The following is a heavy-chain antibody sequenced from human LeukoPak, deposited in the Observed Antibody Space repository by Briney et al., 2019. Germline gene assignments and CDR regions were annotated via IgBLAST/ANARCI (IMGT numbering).Heavy chain of an antibody. Sequence: SETLSLTCVVSGYSLSSGYHWGWIRQPTGKGLEWICSLSHSGSTYYNPTLKSRVTISVDTSKNQFSVKLSSVTAADTAVYYCARHHLYDSSGDGRYYFDYWGQGTLVTVSS. CDR1: GYSLSSGYH. J-gene: IGHJ4*02. V-gene: IGHV4-38-2*01. D-gene: IGHD3-22*01. CDR2: LSHSGST. CDR3: ARHHLYDSSGDGRYYFDY.